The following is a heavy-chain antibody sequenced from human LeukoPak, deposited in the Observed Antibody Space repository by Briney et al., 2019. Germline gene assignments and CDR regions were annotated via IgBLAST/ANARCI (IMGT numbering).Heavy chain of an antibody. Sequence: SQTLSLTCTVSGGSISSGDYYWSWIRQPSGKGLEWIGYIYYSGSTYYNPSLKSRVTISVDTSKNQFSLKLSSVTAADTAVYYCARYVDTAMVTASDIWGQGTMVTVSS. CDR3: ARYVDTAMVTASDI. CDR2: IYYSGST. CDR1: GGSISSGDYY. J-gene: IGHJ3*02. D-gene: IGHD5-18*01. V-gene: IGHV4-30-4*01.